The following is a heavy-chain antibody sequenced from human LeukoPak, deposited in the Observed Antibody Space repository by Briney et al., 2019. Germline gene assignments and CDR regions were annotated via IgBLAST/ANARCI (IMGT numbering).Heavy chain of an antibody. CDR2: VGAIGSSTI. CDR3: ARDLNDYGDYSSL. Sequence: GGSLRLSCAASGFTFSSYSMNWVRQAPGKGLEWVSYVGAIGSSTISYADSVTGRFTISRDNAKNSVFLQMNSLRAEDTAVYYCARDLNDYGDYSSLWGQGTLVTVSS. D-gene: IGHD4-17*01. CDR1: GFTFSSYS. V-gene: IGHV3-48*01. J-gene: IGHJ4*02.